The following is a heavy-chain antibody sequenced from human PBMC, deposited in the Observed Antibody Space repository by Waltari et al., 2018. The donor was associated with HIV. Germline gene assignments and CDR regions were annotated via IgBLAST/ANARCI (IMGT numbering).Heavy chain of an antibody. CDR1: GGSISSGSYY. CDR3: ARRGIQLWFYAFDI. J-gene: IGHJ3*02. CDR2: IYTSGST. Sequence: QVQLQESGPGLVKPSQTLSLTCTVSGGSISSGSYYWSWIRQPAGKGLEWIGRIYTSGSTNYNPSLKSRVTISVDTSKNQFSLKLSSVTAAETAVYYCARRGIQLWFYAFDIWGQGTMVTVSS. D-gene: IGHD5-18*01. V-gene: IGHV4-61*02.